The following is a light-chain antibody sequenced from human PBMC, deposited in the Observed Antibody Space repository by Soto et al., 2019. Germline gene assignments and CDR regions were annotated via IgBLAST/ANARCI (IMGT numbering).Light chain of an antibody. CDR2: DAS. J-gene: IGKJ1*01. CDR3: QQYNSYWK. Sequence: DIQMTQSPSTLSASVGDRVTITCRASQNIGGWLAWYQQKPGKAPKFLIFDASSLESGVPSRFSGSGSGTEFTLTISSLQPDDFATYYCQQYNSYWKVGQGTKVDI. CDR1: QNIGGW. V-gene: IGKV1-5*01.